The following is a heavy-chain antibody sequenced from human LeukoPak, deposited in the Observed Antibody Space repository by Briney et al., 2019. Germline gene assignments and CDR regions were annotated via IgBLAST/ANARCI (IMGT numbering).Heavy chain of an antibody. D-gene: IGHD2-2*01. J-gene: IGHJ6*02. V-gene: IGHV4-59*01. CDR1: GGSISSYY. CDR2: IYYSGST. Sequence: SGTLSLTCTVSGGSISSYYWSWIRQPPGKGLEWIGYIYYSGSTNYNPSLKSRVTISVDTSKNQFSLKLSSVTAADTAVYYCARGLPAARYYYGMDVWGQGTTVTVSS. CDR3: ARGLPAARYYYGMDV.